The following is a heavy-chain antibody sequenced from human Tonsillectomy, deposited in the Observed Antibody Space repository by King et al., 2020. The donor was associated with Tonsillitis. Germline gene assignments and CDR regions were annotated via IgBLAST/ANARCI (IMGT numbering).Heavy chain of an antibody. D-gene: IGHD1-7*01. V-gene: IGHV1-2*02. CDR2: INPATGGA. J-gene: IGHJ4*02. CDR1: GYSFTDYH. CDR3: VKENWNYDY. Sequence: VQLVESGAEVKKPGASVKVSCKASGYSFTDYHLHWVRQAPGQGPDCVGCINPATGGADFAQKFQGRVTMTRDTSISTAYMDLISLKSDDTAVYYCVKENWNYDYWGQGALVTVSS.